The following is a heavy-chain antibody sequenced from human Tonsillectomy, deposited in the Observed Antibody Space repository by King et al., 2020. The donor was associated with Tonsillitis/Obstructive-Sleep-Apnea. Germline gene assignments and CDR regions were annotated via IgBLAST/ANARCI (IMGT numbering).Heavy chain of an antibody. J-gene: IGHJ3*02. CDR2: INPDDSQK. CDR3: ARGLCSADVIIAFDI. V-gene: IGHV3-7*03. CDR1: GFTFSTSW. D-gene: IGHD3-16*02. Sequence: VQLVESGGDLVQPGGSLRLSCVGSGFTFSTSWMSWVRQAPGKGLEWLANINPDDSQKYYVDSVKGRFTSSRDNAKNSLYLEMHSLSAEDTATYYCARGLCSADVIIAFDIWGQGTMVIVSS.